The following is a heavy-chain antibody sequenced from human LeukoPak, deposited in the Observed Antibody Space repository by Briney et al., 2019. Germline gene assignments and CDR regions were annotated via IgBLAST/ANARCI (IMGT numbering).Heavy chain of an antibody. D-gene: IGHD5-24*01. CDR2: IYSGGST. CDR3: ARMTDGYNKY. V-gene: IGHV3-53*01. J-gene: IGHJ4*02. Sequence: GGSLRLSCAASGFIVSSNYMSWVRQAPGKGLEWVSVIYSGGSTYYADSVKGRFTISRDNSKNTLYPQMNSLRAEDTAVYYCARMTDGYNKYWGQGTLVTVSS. CDR1: GFIVSSNY.